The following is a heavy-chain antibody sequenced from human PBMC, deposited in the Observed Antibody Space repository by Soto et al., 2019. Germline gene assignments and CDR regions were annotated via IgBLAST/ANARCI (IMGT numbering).Heavy chain of an antibody. CDR1: GDSVSSNSAA. V-gene: IGHV6-1*01. CDR2: TYYRSKWYN. J-gene: IGHJ5*02. Sequence: PSQTLSLTCXISGDSVSSNSAAWNWIRQSPSRGLEWLGRTYYRSKWYNDYAVSVKSRITINPDTSKNQFSLQLNSVTPEDTAVYYCAREYCSSTSCHYNWFDPWGQGTLVTVSS. CDR3: AREYCSSTSCHYNWFDP. D-gene: IGHD2-2*01.